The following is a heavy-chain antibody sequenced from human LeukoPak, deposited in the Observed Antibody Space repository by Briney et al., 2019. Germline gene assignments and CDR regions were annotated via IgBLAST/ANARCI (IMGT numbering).Heavy chain of an antibody. J-gene: IGHJ4*02. CDR1: GGSISSYY. D-gene: IGHD5-18*01. CDR2: IYYSGST. Sequence: KPSETLSLTCTVSGGSISSYYWSWIRQPPGKGLEGIGYIYYSGSTNYNPSLKSRVTISVDTSKNQFSLKLSSVTAADTAVYYCAGGRDTAMGPFDYWGQGTLVTVSS. CDR3: AGGRDTAMGPFDY. V-gene: IGHV4-59*01.